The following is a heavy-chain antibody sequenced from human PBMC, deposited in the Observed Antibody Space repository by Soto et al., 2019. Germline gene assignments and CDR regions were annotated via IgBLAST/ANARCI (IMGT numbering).Heavy chain of an antibody. D-gene: IGHD4-17*01. V-gene: IGHV4-31*03. Sequence: TSEPRCLTCTGSGGSIRRGGYYWSCIRQHPGKGLEWIGYIYYSGSTYYNPSLKSRVTISVDMSKNQFSLKLSSVTAADTAVYYCARGIKYGDYSRWFDPWGPGTLVTVS. CDR1: GGSIRRGGYY. J-gene: IGHJ5*02. CDR2: IYYSGST. CDR3: ARGIKYGDYSRWFDP.